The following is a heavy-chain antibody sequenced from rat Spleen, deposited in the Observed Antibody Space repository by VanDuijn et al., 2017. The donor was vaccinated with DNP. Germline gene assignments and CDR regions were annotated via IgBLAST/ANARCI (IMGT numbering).Heavy chain of an antibody. V-gene: IGHV3-1*01. CDR2: ISYSGST. J-gene: IGHJ1*01. CDR1: GYSITRNY. D-gene: IGHD1-11*01. Sequence: EVQLQESGPGLVKPAQSLSLTCSVTGYSITRNYWAWIRKFPGNKMEWIGYISYSGSTGYNPSLKSRISITRDTSKNQFFLQLNSVTTEDTATYYCARGLNYGGYNYYWYFDFWGPGTMVTVSS. CDR3: ARGLNYGGYNYYWYFDF.